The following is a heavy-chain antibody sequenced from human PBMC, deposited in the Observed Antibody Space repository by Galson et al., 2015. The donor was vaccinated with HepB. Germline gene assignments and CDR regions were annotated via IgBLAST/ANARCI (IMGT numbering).Heavy chain of an antibody. D-gene: IGHD2-2*01. V-gene: IGHV1-46*01. CDR3: ARGRWWPSNFVAVPAAKGEPGFDF. J-gene: IGHJ4*02. Sequence: SVKVSCKASGYTFTRNGISWVRQAPGHGLEWMGTMNPSGGSTTYSQKFQGRLTMTRDTPTSTAYMELNSLRFEDTAVYYCARGRWWPSNFVAVPAAKGEPGFDFWGQGTLVTVSS. CDR1: GYTFTRNG. CDR2: MNPSGGST.